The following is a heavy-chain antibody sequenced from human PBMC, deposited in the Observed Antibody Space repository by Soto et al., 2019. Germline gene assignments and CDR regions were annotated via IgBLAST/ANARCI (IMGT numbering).Heavy chain of an antibody. D-gene: IGHD2-15*01. J-gene: IGHJ3*02. CDR2: ISSSSSYI. CDR1: GFTFSSYS. V-gene: IGHV3-21*01. Sequence: PGGSLRLSCAASGFTFSSYSMNWVRQAPGKGLEWVSSISSSSSYIYYADSVKGRFTISRDNAKNSLYLQMNSLRAEDTAVYYCARDKDFCSGSSCYSRNAFDSWGQGTMVTVSS. CDR3: ARDKDFCSGSSCYSRNAFDS.